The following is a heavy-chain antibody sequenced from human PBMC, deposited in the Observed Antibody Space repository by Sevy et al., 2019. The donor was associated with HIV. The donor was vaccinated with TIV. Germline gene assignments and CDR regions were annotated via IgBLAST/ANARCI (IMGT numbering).Heavy chain of an antibody. Sequence: GGSLRLSCAGSGVTTEDYGMNWVRQVPGKGLEWVSGIYWNGGSTAYADSVKGRFTISRDNAKRSLYLQMTSLRVDDTALYYCVRAFSATYSAYFDYWGQGALVTVSS. CDR1: GVTTEDYG. V-gene: IGHV3-20*04. CDR2: IYWNGGST. CDR3: VRAFSATYSAYFDY. J-gene: IGHJ4*02. D-gene: IGHD1-26*01.